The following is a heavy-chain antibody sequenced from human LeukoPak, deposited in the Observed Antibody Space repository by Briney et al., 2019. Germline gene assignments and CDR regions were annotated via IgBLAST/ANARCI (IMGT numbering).Heavy chain of an antibody. D-gene: IGHD6-13*01. CDR3: AKDPAYSSSWYFAGTEDY. CDR2: ISGSGGST. CDR1: GFTFSSYA. V-gene: IGHV3-23*01. J-gene: IGHJ4*02. Sequence: GGSLRLSCAASGFTFSSYAMSWVRQSPGKGLEWVSAISGSGGSTYYAASVKGRFTISRDNSKNTLYLQMNSLRAEDTAVYYCAKDPAYSSSWYFAGTEDYWGQGTLVTVSS.